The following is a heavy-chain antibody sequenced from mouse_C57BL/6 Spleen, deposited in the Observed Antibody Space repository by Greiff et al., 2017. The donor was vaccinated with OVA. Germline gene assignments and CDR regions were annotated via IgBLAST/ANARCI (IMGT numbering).Heavy chain of an antibody. D-gene: IGHD1-1*01. Sequence: DVQLQESGPGLVKPSQSLSLTCSVTGYSITSGYYWNWIRQFPGNKLEWMGYISYDGSNNYNPSLKNRISITRDTSKNQFFLKLNSVTTEDTATYYCASTVVATNAMDYWGQGTSVTVSS. CDR3: ASTVVATNAMDY. CDR1: GYSITSGYY. J-gene: IGHJ4*01. V-gene: IGHV3-6*01. CDR2: ISYDGSN.